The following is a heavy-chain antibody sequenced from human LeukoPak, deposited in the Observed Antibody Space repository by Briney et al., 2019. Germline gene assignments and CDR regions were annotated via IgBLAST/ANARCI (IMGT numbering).Heavy chain of an antibody. V-gene: IGHV4-59*01. Sequence: RASETLSLTCTVSGGSISSYYWSWIRQPPGKGLEWIGYIYYSGSTNYNPSLKSRVTISVDTSKNQFSLKLSSVTAADTAVYYCARVIDGDNIDYWGQGTLVTVSS. CDR3: ARVIDGDNIDY. CDR2: IYYSGST. D-gene: IGHD4-17*01. CDR1: GGSISSYY. J-gene: IGHJ4*02.